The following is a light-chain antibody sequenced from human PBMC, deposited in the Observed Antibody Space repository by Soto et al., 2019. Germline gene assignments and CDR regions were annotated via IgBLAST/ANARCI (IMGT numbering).Light chain of an antibody. J-gene: IGKJ1*01. CDR1: RTIAGY. Sequence: DIQMTQSPSSLSASVGDRVTITCRASRTIAGYVNWYQQRPGEAPNLMIDAASSLQSGVPPRFRGSGSGTDFTLNINSLQPEDFATFYCQQTYSTPGTFGQGTKVEIK. CDR3: QQTYSTPGT. CDR2: AAS. V-gene: IGKV1-39*01.